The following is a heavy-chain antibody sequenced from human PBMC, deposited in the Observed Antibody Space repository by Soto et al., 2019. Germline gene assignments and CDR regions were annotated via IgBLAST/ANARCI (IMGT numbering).Heavy chain of an antibody. D-gene: IGHD2-15*01. J-gene: IGHJ4*02. Sequence: PGGSLRLSCAAAGFTFSSSDMSWVRQAPGKGPEWVSAISFKGDNTHDADSVKGRFTISRDNSKNTLYLQMNSLRAEDTATYYCTKQTGYCSHGACHFAYWGQGTLVTVSS. CDR2: ISFKGDNT. V-gene: IGHV3-23*01. CDR3: TKQTGYCSHGACHFAY. CDR1: GFTFSSSD.